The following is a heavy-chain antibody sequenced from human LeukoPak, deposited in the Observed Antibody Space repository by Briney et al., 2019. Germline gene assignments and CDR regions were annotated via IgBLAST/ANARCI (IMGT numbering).Heavy chain of an antibody. V-gene: IGHV3-64D*06. J-gene: IGHJ4*02. Sequence: GGSLGLSCSASGFTFTSHVMHWVRQAPGKGLQYYAGSVKGRFTISRDSSKNTVYLQMNSLTAEDTAVYYCVREGLERRTNSDYWGQGTLVSVSS. D-gene: IGHD1-1*01. CDR1: GFTFTSHV. CDR3: VREGLERRTNSDY.